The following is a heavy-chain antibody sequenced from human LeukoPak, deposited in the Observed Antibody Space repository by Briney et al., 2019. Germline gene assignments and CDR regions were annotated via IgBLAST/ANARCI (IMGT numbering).Heavy chain of an antibody. J-gene: IGHJ4*02. V-gene: IGHV4-39*07. CDR1: GGSISSSSYY. CDR3: AAGQYRSGTPLFDY. Sequence: PSETLSLTCTVSGGSISSSSYYWGWIRQPPGKGLEWIGSIYYSGSTYYNPSLKSRVTISVDTSKNQFSLKLSSVTAADAAVYYCAAGQYRSGTPLFDYWGQGTLVTVSS. D-gene: IGHD6-19*01. CDR2: IYYSGST.